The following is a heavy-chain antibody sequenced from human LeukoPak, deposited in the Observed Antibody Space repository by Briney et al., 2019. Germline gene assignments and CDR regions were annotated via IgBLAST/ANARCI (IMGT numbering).Heavy chain of an antibody. J-gene: IGHJ4*02. CDR1: GCTFTSYG. V-gene: IGHV1-18*01. CDR3: VTMGY. CDR2: IRTHDGNT. Sequence: ASVKVSCKTSGCTFTSYGISWVRQAPGQGLEWVGWIRTHDGNTNNAPKLQGRVTMTTDTSTSTSYMELRSLRSDDTAVYYCVTMGYWGQGTLVTVST. D-gene: IGHD3-10*01.